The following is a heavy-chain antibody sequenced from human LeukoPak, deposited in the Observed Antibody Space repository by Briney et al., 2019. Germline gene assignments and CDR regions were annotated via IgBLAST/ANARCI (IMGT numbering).Heavy chain of an antibody. J-gene: IGHJ5*02. V-gene: IGHV1-2*06. D-gene: IGHD1-7*01. CDR3: ARAVVITGTGNWFDP. CDR1: GYTFTGYY. CDR2: INPNSGGT. Sequence: ASVKVSCKASGYTFTGYYMYWVRQAPGQGLEWMGRINPNSGGTNYAQKCQGRVTMTRDTSISTGYMELSRLRSDDTAVYYCARAVVITGTGNWFDPWGQGTLVTVSS.